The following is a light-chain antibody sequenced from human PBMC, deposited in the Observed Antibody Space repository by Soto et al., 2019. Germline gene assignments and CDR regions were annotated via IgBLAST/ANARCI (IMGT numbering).Light chain of an antibody. Sequence: IQMTQSPSSLSASIGDRVTITCRASQGIGVRLAWFQQKPGKAPQYLIQSASTLASGVPSRFSGSGSGTDFILTINNLQPDDFATYYCQHYNSYSLIFGGGTKVDIK. CDR3: QHYNSYSLI. CDR2: SAS. V-gene: IGKV1D-16*01. CDR1: QGIGVR. J-gene: IGKJ4*01.